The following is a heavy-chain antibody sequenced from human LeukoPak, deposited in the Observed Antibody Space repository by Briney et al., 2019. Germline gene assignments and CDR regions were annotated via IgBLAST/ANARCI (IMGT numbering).Heavy chain of an antibody. CDR1: GGSISSGGYS. J-gene: IGHJ5*02. CDR2: IYHSGST. CDR3: ARVFRGVWFDP. Sequence: PSETLSLTCAVSGGSISSGGYSWSWIRQPPGKGLEWIGYIYHSGSTYYNPSLKSRVTISVDRSKDQFSLKLSSVTAADTAVYYCARVFRGVWFDPWGQGTLVTVSS. D-gene: IGHD2-8*01. V-gene: IGHV4-30-2*01.